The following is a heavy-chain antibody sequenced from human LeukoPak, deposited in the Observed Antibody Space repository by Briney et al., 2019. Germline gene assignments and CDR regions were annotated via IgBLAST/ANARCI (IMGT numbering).Heavy chain of an antibody. CDR3: TTDAGRFGELLDY. V-gene: IGHV3-15*01. CDR1: GFTLSNAW. J-gene: IGHJ4*02. Sequence: GGSLRLSCAASGFTLSNAWMSWVGQAPGKGLEWVGRIKSKTDGATTDYAAPVRGRSTITRDDSKNTLYLQMNSLKTEDTAVYYCTTDAGRFGELLDYWGQGTLVTVSS. CDR2: IKSKTDGATT. D-gene: IGHD3-10*01.